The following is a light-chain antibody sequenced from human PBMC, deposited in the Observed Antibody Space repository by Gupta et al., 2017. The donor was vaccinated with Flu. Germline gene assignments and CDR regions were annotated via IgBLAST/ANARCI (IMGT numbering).Light chain of an antibody. CDR2: END. J-gene: IGLJ3*02. CDR1: RSNLGINH. V-gene: IGLV1-51*02. Sequence: QSVLTQTPSVSVAPGQKVIISCSGGRSNLGINHVSWYQHVSGTAPKLLIYENDKRPSGIPDRFSGSKSGTSATLIISGLQTGDEADYYCGTWDSGLSTGLFGGGTKLTVL. CDR3: GTWDSGLSTGL.